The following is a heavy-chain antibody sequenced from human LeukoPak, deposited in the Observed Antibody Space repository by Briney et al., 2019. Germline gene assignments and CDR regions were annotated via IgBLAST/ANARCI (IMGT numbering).Heavy chain of an antibody. V-gene: IGHV3-48*01. CDR2: ISSVSINTK. CDR3: ARDANAYASPPVY. CDR1: GFTFSIYS. D-gene: IGHD3-16*01. J-gene: IGHJ1*01. Sequence: PGGSLRLSCSACGFTFSIYSRNWVRQAPGKGLEWISYISSVSINTKYYADSVRGRFSISRDNAKNSLYLQMNSLRAEDTAVYYCARDANAYASPPVYWGQRTLVTVSS.